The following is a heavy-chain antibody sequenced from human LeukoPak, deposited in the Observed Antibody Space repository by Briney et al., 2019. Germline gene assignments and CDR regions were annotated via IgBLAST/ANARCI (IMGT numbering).Heavy chain of an antibody. J-gene: IGHJ4*02. CDR3: AREPSTVTTRYYFDY. D-gene: IGHD4-17*01. V-gene: IGHV3-33*01. Sequence: PGGSLRLSCAASGFTFSSYGMHWVRQAPGKGLEWVGVIWYDGSNKYYADSVKGRFTISRDNSKNTLYLQMNSLRAEDTAVYYCAREPSTVTTRYYFDYWGQGTLVTVSS. CDR2: IWYDGSNK. CDR1: GFTFSSYG.